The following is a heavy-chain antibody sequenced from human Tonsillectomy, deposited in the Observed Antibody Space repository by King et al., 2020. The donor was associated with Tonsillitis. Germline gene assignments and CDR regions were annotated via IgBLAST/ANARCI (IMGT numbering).Heavy chain of an antibody. J-gene: IGHJ3*02. Sequence: VQLVESGAEVQKPGASVKVSCKASGYTFTAYYLHWVRQAPGQGLEWMGWIHPNSGVTNYAQRFQGRVTMTRDTSIGIAYMELSRLRSDDTAVYYCARDLGYSGYDGAFNIWGQGTLVTVSS. D-gene: IGHD5-12*01. CDR3: ARDLGYSGYDGAFNI. CDR2: IHPNSGVT. V-gene: IGHV1-2*02. CDR1: GYTFTAYY.